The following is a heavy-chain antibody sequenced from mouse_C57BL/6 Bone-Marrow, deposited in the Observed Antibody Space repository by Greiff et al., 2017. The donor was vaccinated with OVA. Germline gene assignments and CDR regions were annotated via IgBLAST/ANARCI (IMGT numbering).Heavy chain of an antibody. Sequence: VQLQESGPELVKPGASVKISCKASGYAFSSSWINWVKQRPGKGLEWIGRIYPGGGGTNYNGKFKGKATLTADKSSSTAYMHLSSLTSEDAAVYFCARDGRYLAYWGQGTLVTVSA. V-gene: IGHV1-82*01. D-gene: IGHD1-1*01. CDR3: ARDGRYLAY. CDR2: IYPGGGGT. J-gene: IGHJ3*01. CDR1: GYAFSSSW.